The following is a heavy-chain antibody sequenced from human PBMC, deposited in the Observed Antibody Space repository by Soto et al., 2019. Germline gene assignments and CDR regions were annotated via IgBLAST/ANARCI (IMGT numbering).Heavy chain of an antibody. Sequence: SETLSLTCTVSGGSISSGDYYWTWIRQHPGKGLEWIGYIYYSGSTYYNPSLKSRVTISVDTSKNQFSLKLSSVTAADTAVYYCATKSSDGSSYYYGMDVWGQGTTVTVSS. CDR1: GGSISSGDYY. CDR2: IYYSGST. J-gene: IGHJ6*02. CDR3: ATKSSDGSSYYYGMDV. V-gene: IGHV4-31*03. D-gene: IGHD1-1*01.